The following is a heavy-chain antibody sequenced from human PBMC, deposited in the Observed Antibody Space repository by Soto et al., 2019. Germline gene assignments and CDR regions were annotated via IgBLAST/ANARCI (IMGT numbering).Heavy chain of an antibody. CDR1: GFSVTANY. J-gene: IGHJ4*02. CDR3: HGYGY. V-gene: IGHV3-53*01. D-gene: IGHD5-12*01. CDR2: IYSGGST. Sequence: EVQVVESGGGLIQPGGSLRLSCEVSGFSVTANYMSWVRQAPGKGLEWVSVIYSGGSTYYIDSVKGRFRISRDISKNTLYLQMNSLSAEDTAVYYCHGYGYWGQGTLVTVSS.